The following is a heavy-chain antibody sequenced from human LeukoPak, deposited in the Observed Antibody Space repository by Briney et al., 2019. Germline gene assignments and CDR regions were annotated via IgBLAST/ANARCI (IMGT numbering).Heavy chain of an antibody. D-gene: IGHD2-2*02. CDR1: GGSFSGYY. J-gene: IGHJ5*02. V-gene: IGHV4-34*01. Sequence: SETLSLTCAVYGGSFSGYYWSWIRQPPGKGLEWIGEINHSGSTNYNPSPKSRVTISVDTSKNQFSLKLSSVTAADTAVYYCARRSRPDCSSTSCYRGIPFDPWGQGTLVTVSS. CDR2: INHSGST. CDR3: ARRSRPDCSSTSCYRGIPFDP.